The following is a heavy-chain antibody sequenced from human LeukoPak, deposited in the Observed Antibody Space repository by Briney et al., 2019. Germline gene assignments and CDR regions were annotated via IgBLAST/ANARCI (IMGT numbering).Heavy chain of an antibody. Sequence: SQTLSLTCAVSGDSVSSNSAAWSWIRQSPSRGLEWLGRTYYGSKWYNDYAVSVKSRITINPDTSKNQFSLQLNSVTPEDTAVYFCARVHDFWAGFDYWGQGTLVTVSS. V-gene: IGHV6-1*01. CDR2: TYYGSKWYN. CDR1: GDSVSSNSAA. CDR3: ARVHDFWAGFDY. D-gene: IGHD3-3*01. J-gene: IGHJ4*02.